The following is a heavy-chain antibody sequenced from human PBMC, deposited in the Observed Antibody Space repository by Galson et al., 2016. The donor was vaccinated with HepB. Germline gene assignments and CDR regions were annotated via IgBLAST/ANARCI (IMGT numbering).Heavy chain of an antibody. Sequence: SETLSLTCTVSGGSISSYYWSWIRQPPGKGLEWMGYIYYTGTTKYNPSLKGRDTISVDTSKNQFSLRLNSVTAADTAVYFCARVLAYSDFYYYYGMDVWGKGTTVTVSS. D-gene: IGHD4-11*01. CDR2: IYYTGTT. J-gene: IGHJ6*04. CDR3: ARVLAYSDFYYYYGMDV. V-gene: IGHV4-59*01. CDR1: GGSISSYY.